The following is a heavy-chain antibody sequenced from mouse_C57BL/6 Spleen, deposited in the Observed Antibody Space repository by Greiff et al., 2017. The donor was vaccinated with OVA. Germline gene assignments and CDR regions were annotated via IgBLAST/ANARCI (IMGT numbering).Heavy chain of an antibody. CDR1: GYAFTNYL. D-gene: IGHD1-1*01. Sequence: QVQLQQSGAELVRPGTSVKVSYKASGYAFTNYLIEWVKQRPGQGLEWIGVINPGSGGTNYNEKFKGKATLTADKSSSTAYMQLSSLTSEDSAVYFCARAYYGSSSDYWGQGTTLTVSS. CDR2: INPGSGGT. J-gene: IGHJ2*01. V-gene: IGHV1-54*01. CDR3: ARAYYGSSSDY.